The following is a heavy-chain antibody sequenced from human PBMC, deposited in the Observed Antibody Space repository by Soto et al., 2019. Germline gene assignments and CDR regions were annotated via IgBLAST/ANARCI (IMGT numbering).Heavy chain of an antibody. J-gene: IGHJ6*02. D-gene: IGHD3-3*02. CDR3: ASDQARPQLGGNYYYIMDV. CDR2: IMPIFRTA. Sequence: QVQVEQSGAEVKKPGSSVKVSCKASGGTFSTAAISWVRQAPGQGLEWMGGIMPIFRTADYAQKFQGRVTITADESTSTAYLELGGLSSEDTATYYRASDQARPQLGGNYYYIMDVWGQGTTVTVSS. CDR1: GGTFSTAA. V-gene: IGHV1-69*12.